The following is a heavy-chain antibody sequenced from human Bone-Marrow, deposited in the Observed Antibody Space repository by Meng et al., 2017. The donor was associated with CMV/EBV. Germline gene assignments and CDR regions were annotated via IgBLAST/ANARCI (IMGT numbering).Heavy chain of an antibody. V-gene: IGHV1-2*02. CDR1: GYAFPGYH. D-gene: IGHD3-3*01. CDR3: ARSAYITIFGVVIPYYFDY. Sequence: QLQVVHLGGVVNKPGPSGTVPANASGYAFPGYHMHWVRQAPGQGLEWMGWINPNSGGTNYAQKFQGRVTMTRDTSISTAYMELSRLRSDDTAVYYCARSAYITIFGVVIPYYFDYWGQGTLVTVSS. J-gene: IGHJ4*02. CDR2: INPNSGGT.